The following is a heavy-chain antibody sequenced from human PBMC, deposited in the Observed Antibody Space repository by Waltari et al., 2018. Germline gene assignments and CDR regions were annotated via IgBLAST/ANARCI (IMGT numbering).Heavy chain of an antibody. CDR3: ARAGDDYGDEVNY. J-gene: IGHJ4*02. CDR1: GFTFSSYG. V-gene: IGHV3-33*01. D-gene: IGHD4-17*01. CDR2: IWYDGSNK. Sequence: QVQLVESGGGVVQPGRSLRLSCAASGFTFSSYGMHWVRQAPGKGLGWVAVIWYDGSNKYYADSVKGRFTISRDKSKNTLYLQMNSLRAEDTAVYYCARAGDDYGDEVNYWGQGTLVTVSS.